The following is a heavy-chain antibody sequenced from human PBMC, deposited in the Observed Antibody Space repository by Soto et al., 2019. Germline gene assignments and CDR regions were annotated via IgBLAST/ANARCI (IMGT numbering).Heavy chain of an antibody. Sequence: EVQLVESGGGLVQPGGSLRLSCAASGFTFSSYWMHWVRQAPGKGLVWVSRINSDGSSTSYADSVKGRFTISRDNAKNKLYLQMNSLRAEDTAVYYCARDQGSSSWYENDAFDIWCQGTMVTVSS. CDR1: GFTFSSYW. CDR2: INSDGSST. D-gene: IGHD6-13*01. CDR3: ARDQGSSSWYENDAFDI. V-gene: IGHV3-74*01. J-gene: IGHJ3*02.